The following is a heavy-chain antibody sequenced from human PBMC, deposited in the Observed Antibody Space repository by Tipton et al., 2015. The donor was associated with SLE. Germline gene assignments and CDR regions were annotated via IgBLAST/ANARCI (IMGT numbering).Heavy chain of an antibody. V-gene: IGHV1-18*01. CDR1: GYTFTKYG. J-gene: IGHJ4*02. Sequence: QSGAEVKKPGASVKVSCKASGYTFTKYGISWVRQAPGQGLEWMGWTSAYNGNTQHAQKFQGRLTMTRDTMTSTAYMELRSLTFDDTAVYYCARDPWSGGFIWGQGTLVTVSS. D-gene: IGHD3-3*01. CDR3: ARDPWSGGFI. CDR2: TSAYNGNT.